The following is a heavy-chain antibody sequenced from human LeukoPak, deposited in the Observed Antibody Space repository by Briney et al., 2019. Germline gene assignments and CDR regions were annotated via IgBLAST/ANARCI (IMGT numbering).Heavy chain of an antibody. J-gene: IGHJ4*02. CDR3: APFDY. CDR2: ISSSSSTI. Sequence: GGSLRLSCAPSRDTSCVSSMIWVRQAPGKGLEWISYISSSSSTIYYADSVKGRFTISRDNAKKSLYQQMNSRRDEETAVYYCAPFDYWGQGTLVTVSS. V-gene: IGHV3-48*02. CDR1: RDTSCVSS.